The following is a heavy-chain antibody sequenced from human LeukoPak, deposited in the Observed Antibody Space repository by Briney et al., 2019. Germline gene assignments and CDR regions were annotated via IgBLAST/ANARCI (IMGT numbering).Heavy chain of an antibody. J-gene: IGHJ4*02. D-gene: IGHD6-19*01. Sequence: PSETLSLTCAVSGYSISSGYYWGWIRQPPGKGLEWIGSIYHSGSTYYNPSLKSRVTISVDTSKNQFSLKLSSVTAADTAMYYCARPASSSGCYGAGSYFDYWGQGTLVTVSS. CDR1: GYSISSGYY. CDR2: IYHSGST. V-gene: IGHV4-38-2*01. CDR3: ARPASSSGCYGAGSYFDY.